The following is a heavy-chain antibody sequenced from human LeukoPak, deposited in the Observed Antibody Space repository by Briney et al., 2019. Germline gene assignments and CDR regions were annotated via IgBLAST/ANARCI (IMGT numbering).Heavy chain of an antibody. CDR3: ARAPKPFSYGDDGWYFDY. CDR1: GGSISSGGYY. CDR2: IYYSGST. D-gene: IGHD4-17*01. V-gene: IGHV4-31*03. Sequence: SETLSLTCTVSGGSISSGGYYWSWIRQHPGKGLEWIGYIYYSGSTYYNPSLKSRVTISVDTSKNQFSLKLSSVTAADTAVYYCARAPKPFSYGDDGWYFDYWGQGTLVTVSS. J-gene: IGHJ4*02.